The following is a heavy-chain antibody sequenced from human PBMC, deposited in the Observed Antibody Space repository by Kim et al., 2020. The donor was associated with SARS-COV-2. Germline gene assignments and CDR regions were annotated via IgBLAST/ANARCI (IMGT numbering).Heavy chain of an antibody. CDR3: AKSVCRSTNCNAYYFDD. Sequence: VKGRFPTTTDNSKNKLYLQMNSVRPEDTAVYYCAKSVCRSTNCNAYYFDDWGQGTLITVSS. V-gene: IGHV3-30*02. D-gene: IGHD2-2*01. J-gene: IGHJ4*02.